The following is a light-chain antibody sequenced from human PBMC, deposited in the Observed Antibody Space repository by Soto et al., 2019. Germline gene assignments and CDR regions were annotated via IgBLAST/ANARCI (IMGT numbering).Light chain of an antibody. J-gene: IGKJ5*01. CDR1: RTLSNSF. V-gene: IGKV3-20*01. Sequence: EVVMTQSPATLSVSPGERATLSCRASRTLSNSFIAWYQQKPGQAPRLLIYDTSSRATGVPDRYSASGSGTDFTLTISRLEPEDFAVFFCQQYGTSEIIFGQGTRLEI. CDR3: QQYGTSEII. CDR2: DTS.